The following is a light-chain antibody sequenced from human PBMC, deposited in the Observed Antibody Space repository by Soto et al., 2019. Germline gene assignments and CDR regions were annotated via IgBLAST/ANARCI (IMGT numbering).Light chain of an antibody. V-gene: IGLV2-23*01. CDR3: CSYAGTTTWV. Sequence: QSALTQPASVSGSPGQSITISCTGTSSDVGSYNFVSWYQQHPDKAPKLMIYEGSKRPSGVSNRFSGSKSGNTASLTISGLQAEDEADYYCCSYAGTTTWVFGGGTKVTVL. CDR1: SSDVGSYNF. J-gene: IGLJ2*01. CDR2: EGS.